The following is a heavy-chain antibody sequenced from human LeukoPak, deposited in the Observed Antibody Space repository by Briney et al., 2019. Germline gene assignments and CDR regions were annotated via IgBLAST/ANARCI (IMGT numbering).Heavy chain of an antibody. Sequence: GGSLRLSCAASGFIFSQYSMNWVRQAPGKGLEWVSHIRSSSETFYADSVKGRFTISRDNARNSLYLQMNNLRGEDTAIHYCARDAGNSGYGCDLWGRGTLVTVSS. V-gene: IGHV3-48*01. D-gene: IGHD5-12*01. J-gene: IGHJ5*02. CDR2: IRSSSET. CDR1: GFIFSQYS. CDR3: ARDAGNSGYGCDL.